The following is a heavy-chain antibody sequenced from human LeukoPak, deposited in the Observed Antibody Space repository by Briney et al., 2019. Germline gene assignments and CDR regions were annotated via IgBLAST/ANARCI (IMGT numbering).Heavy chain of an antibody. J-gene: IGHJ4*02. V-gene: IGHV4-34*01. CDR3: ARVIGGGNLWALYFDY. CDR2: INHSGST. CDR1: GGSFSGYY. Sequence: PSETLSLTCAVYGGSFSGYYWSWIRHPPGKGLEWIGEINHSGSTNYNPSLKSRVTISVDTSKNQFSLKLSSVTAADTAVYYCARVIGGGNLWALYFDYWGQGTLVTVSS. D-gene: IGHD4-23*01.